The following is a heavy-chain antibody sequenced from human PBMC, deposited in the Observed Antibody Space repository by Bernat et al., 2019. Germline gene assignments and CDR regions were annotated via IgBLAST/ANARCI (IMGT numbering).Heavy chain of an antibody. D-gene: IGHD1-26*01. Sequence: QLQLQESGPGLVKPSETLSLTCTDSGGSISSSSYYWGWIRQPPGKGLEWIGSIYYSGSTYYNPSLKSRVTISVDTSKNQFSLKLSSVTAADTAVYYCARRESSGSYPGLDYWGQGTLVTVSS. CDR1: GGSISSSSYY. J-gene: IGHJ4*02. CDR3: ARRESSGSYPGLDY. V-gene: IGHV4-39*01. CDR2: IYYSGST.